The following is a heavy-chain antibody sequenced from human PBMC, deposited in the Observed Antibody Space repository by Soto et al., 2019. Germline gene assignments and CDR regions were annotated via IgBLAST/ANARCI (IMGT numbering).Heavy chain of an antibody. CDR3: AAHLKTTVTAYWYFDL. V-gene: IGHV4-34*01. Sequence: QVHLQQWGAGLLKPSETLSLTCAVYGGSFSGYYWSWIRQPPGKGLEWIGEINHSGITNFNPSLKRRVSISVDTSKKQFSLKLSSVTAADTAVYYCAAHLKTTVTAYWYFDLWGRGTLVPVSS. CDR1: GGSFSGYY. J-gene: IGHJ2*01. CDR2: INHSGIT. D-gene: IGHD4-17*01.